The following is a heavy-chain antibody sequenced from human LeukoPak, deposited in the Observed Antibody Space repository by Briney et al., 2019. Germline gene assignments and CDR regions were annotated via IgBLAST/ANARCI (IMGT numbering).Heavy chain of an antibody. CDR2: IYYSGST. J-gene: IGHJ4*02. V-gene: IGHV4-59*12. CDR3: ARDLGGSSWSL. D-gene: IGHD6-13*01. Sequence: PSETLSLTCTVSGGSITGYYWSWIRQPPGKGLEWIGYIYYSGSTSYNPSLKSRVTISLDTSKNQFSLKLRSVTAADTAVYYCARDLGGSSWSLWGQGTLVTVSS. CDR1: GGSITGYY.